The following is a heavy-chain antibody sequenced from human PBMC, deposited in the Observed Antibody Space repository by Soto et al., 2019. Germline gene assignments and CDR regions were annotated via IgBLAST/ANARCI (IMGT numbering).Heavy chain of an antibody. CDR3: ARVGLGVGMDV. D-gene: IGHD1-26*01. CDR1: GFTFSSYA. J-gene: IGHJ6*02. V-gene: IGHV3-64*01. Sequence: EVQLVESGGGLVQPGGSLRLSCAASGFTFSSYAMHWVRQAPGKGLEYVSAISSNGGSTYYANSVKGRFTISRDNSKNTLYLQMGSLRAEDMAVYYCARVGLGVGMDVWGQGTTVTVSS. CDR2: ISSNGGST.